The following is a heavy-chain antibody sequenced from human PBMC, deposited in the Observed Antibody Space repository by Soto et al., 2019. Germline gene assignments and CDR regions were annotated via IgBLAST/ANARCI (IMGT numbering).Heavy chain of an antibody. CDR2: INHSGST. V-gene: IGHV4-34*01. Sequence: SETLSLTCAVYGGSFSGYYWSWIRQPPGKGLEWIGEINHSGSTNYNPSLKSRVTISVDTSKNQFSLKLSSVTAADTAVYYCARDLVKVVRGVITKNYYYYYGMDVWGQGTTVTVSS. J-gene: IGHJ6*02. D-gene: IGHD3-10*01. CDR1: GGSFSGYY. CDR3: ARDLVKVVRGVITKNYYYYYGMDV.